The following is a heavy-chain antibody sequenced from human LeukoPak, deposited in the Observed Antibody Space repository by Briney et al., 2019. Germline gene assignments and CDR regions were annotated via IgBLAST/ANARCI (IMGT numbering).Heavy chain of an antibody. CDR2: ISSSSNYL. J-gene: IGHJ5*02. V-gene: IGHV3-21*01. Sequence: GGSLRLSCAASGFSFSSYAISWVRQAPGKGLEWVSFISSSSNYLYYADSVKGRFTISRDNAKNSLYLQMNSLRAEDTAVYYCARDVAARPRWFAPWGQGTLVAVSS. CDR3: ARDVAARPRWFAP. CDR1: GFSFSSYA. D-gene: IGHD6-6*01.